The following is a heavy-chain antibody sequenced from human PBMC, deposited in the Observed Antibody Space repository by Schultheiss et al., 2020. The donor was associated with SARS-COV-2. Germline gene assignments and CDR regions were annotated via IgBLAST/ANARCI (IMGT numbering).Heavy chain of an antibody. V-gene: IGHV3-33*08. J-gene: IGHJ4*02. Sequence: GESLKISCAASGFTFSSYGMHWVRQSPGKGLEWVAFIWYDGSKTYYADSVKGRFTISRDNSKDTLYLQMNSMRDEDTAVYYCARGQQWLAKDFDYWGQGTLVTVSS. CDR3: ARGQQWLAKDFDY. D-gene: IGHD6-19*01. CDR2: IWYDGSKT. CDR1: GFTFSSYG.